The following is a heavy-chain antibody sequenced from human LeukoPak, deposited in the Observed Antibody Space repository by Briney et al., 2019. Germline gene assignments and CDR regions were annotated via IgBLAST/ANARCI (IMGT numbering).Heavy chain of an antibody. V-gene: IGHV3-23*01. J-gene: IGHJ4*02. Sequence: PGGSLRLSCAASGFSLNTYAVNWVRQDPRKGLEWVSGISVIDDTAYYADSVRGRFTSSRDRSRNTVYLQMDSLRDEDTAIYYCARGGATYGAAPYDYWGQGNLVTVSS. CDR1: GFSLNTYA. CDR3: ARGGATYGAAPYDY. D-gene: IGHD4/OR15-4a*01. CDR2: ISVIDDTA.